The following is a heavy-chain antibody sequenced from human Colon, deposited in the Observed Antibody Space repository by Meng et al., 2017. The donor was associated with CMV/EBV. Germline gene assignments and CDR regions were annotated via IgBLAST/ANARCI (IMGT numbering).Heavy chain of an antibody. Sequence: SGKASGYTFTSYDINWVRQATGQGLEWMGWMNPNSSNTGYAQKFQGRVTMTRNTSISTAYMELSSLRSEDTAVYYCTRGAGTGWFDPWGQGTLVTVSS. CDR2: MNPNSSNT. CDR1: GYTFTSYD. D-gene: IGHD6-19*01. V-gene: IGHV1-8*01. J-gene: IGHJ5*02. CDR3: TRGAGTGWFDP.